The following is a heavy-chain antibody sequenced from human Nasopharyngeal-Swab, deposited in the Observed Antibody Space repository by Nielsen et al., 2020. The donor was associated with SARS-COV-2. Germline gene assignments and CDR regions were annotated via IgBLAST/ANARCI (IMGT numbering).Heavy chain of an antibody. CDR1: GFTFSSYG. V-gene: IGHV3-33*01. CDR3: ARDLGVYAILHYMDV. D-gene: IGHD2-8*02. Sequence: GESLKISCAASGFTFSSYGMHWVRQAPGKGLEWVAVIWYDGSNKYYADSAKGRFTISRDNSKNTLYLQMNSLRAEDTAVYYCARDLGVYAILHYMDVWGKGTTVTVSS. J-gene: IGHJ6*03. CDR2: IWYDGSNK.